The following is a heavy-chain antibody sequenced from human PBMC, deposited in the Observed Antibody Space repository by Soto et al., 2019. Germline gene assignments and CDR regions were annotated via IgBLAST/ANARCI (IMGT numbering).Heavy chain of an antibody. CDR2: IYYSGST. Sequence: PSETLSLTCTVSGGSISSGDYYWSWIRQPPGKGLEWIGYIYYSGSTYYNPSLKSRVTISVDTSKNQFSLKLSSVTAADTAVYYCARRCYTAMGDTYYYYGMDVWGQGTTVTVSS. J-gene: IGHJ6*02. CDR1: GGSISSGDYY. D-gene: IGHD5-18*01. V-gene: IGHV4-30-4*01. CDR3: ARRCYTAMGDTYYYYGMDV.